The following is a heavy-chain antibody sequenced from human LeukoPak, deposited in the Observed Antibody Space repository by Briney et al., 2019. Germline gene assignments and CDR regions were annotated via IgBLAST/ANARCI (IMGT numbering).Heavy chain of an antibody. CDR1: GFTFSSYE. V-gene: IGHV3-48*03. CDR2: IPSSGSPI. Sequence: PGGSLRLSCAASGFTFSSYEMNWVRQAPAKGPEWVSYIPSSGSPIYYADSVKGRFTISRDNAKNSLYLQMNSLRAEDTALYYCTRAVSGKSLDFWGQGTLVTVSS. CDR3: TRAVSGKSLDF. J-gene: IGHJ4*02. D-gene: IGHD6-19*01.